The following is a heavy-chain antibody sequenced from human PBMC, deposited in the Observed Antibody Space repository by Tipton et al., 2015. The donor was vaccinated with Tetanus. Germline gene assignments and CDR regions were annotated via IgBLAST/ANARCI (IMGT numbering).Heavy chain of an antibody. J-gene: IGHJ4*02. D-gene: IGHD2-2*01. Sequence: TLSLTCTVSGTSINTGGYLWTWVRQHRGEGLEWIGFVSSSGNSNYSPSLTGRVSMSLDTSKQQFSLSLTSATAADTAVYYCARGWSECSSWSCSPFDSWGQGTLVTVSS. V-gene: IGHV4-61*08. CDR2: VSSSGNS. CDR3: ARGWSECSSWSCSPFDS. CDR1: GTSINTGGYL.